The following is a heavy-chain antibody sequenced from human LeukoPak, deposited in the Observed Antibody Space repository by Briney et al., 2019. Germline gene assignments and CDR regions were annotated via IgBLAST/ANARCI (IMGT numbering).Heavy chain of an antibody. CDR3: AKSHRTYDIVTGYYADY. Sequence: GGSLRLSCAASGFTFSSYAMTWVRQAPGKGLEWVSAISDGHESTYYADSVKGRFTISRDNSKNTLYLHMNSPRAEDTAVYYCAKSHRTYDIVTGYYADYWGQGTLVTVSS. D-gene: IGHD3-9*01. V-gene: IGHV3-23*01. J-gene: IGHJ4*02. CDR2: ISDGHEST. CDR1: GFTFSSYA.